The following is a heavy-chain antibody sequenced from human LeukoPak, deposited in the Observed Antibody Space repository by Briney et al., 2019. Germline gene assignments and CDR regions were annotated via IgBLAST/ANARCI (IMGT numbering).Heavy chain of an antibody. CDR2: IDPSDSYT. J-gene: IGHJ6*02. CDR3: ARHPIFGMVIIPPPYYYYGMDV. CDR1: GYSFTSYW. D-gene: IGHD3-3*01. Sequence: GESLRISCKGSGYSFTSYWISWVRQMPGKGLEWMGRIDPSDSYTNYSPSFQGHVTISADKSISTAYLQWSSLKASDTAMYYCARHPIFGMVIIPPPYYYYGMDVWGQGTTVTVSS. V-gene: IGHV5-10-1*01.